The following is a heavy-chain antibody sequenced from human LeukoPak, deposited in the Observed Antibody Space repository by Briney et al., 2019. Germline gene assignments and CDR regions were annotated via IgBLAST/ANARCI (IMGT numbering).Heavy chain of an antibody. CDR2: ISLSGLT. CDR3: SRENGAFSPFGY. J-gene: IGHJ4*02. D-gene: IGHD2-8*01. CDR1: GGSISSTNW. V-gene: IGHV4-4*02. Sequence: SETLSLTCGASGGSISSTNWWSWVRQPPGQGLEWIGEISLSGLTNYNPSLNSRVTVSLDKSKNQLSLNLTSVTAADTAVYYCSRENGAFSPFGYWGQGTLVTVPS.